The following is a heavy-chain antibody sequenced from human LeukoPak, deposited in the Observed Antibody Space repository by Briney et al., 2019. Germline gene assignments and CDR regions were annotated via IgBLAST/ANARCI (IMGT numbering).Heavy chain of an antibody. CDR1: GYTFTSYG. J-gene: IGHJ4*02. CDR3: ARGYDSVERQLVTF. CDR2: ISAYNGNT. V-gene: IGHV1-18*01. Sequence: ASVKVSCKASGYTFTSYGISWVRQAPGQGLEWMGWISAYNGNTNYAQKLQGRVTMTTDTSTSTAYMELRSLRSDDTAVYYCARGYDSVERQLVTFWGQGTLVTVSS. D-gene: IGHD5-18*01.